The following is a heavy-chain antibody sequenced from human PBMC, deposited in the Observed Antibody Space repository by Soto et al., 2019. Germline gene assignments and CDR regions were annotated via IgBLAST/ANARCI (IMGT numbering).Heavy chain of an antibody. CDR1: GYTFTSYA. V-gene: IGHV1-3*05. D-gene: IGHD6-19*01. CDR2: INAGNGNT. CDR3: ARSPAIAVADY. Sequence: QVQLVQSGAEEKKPGASVKVSCKASGYTFTSYAMHWVRQAPGQGLEWMGRINAGNGNTKYSQKIQGRVTITRDTSASTAYMELSSLRSEDTAVYYCARSPAIAVADYWGRGTLVTVSS. J-gene: IGHJ4*02.